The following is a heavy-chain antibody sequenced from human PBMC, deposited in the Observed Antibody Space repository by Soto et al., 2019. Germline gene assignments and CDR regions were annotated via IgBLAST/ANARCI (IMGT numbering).Heavy chain of an antibody. CDR1: GFTFSSYG. Sequence: GGSLRLSCAASGFTFSSYGMHWVRQAPGKGLEWVAVISYDGSNKYYADSVKGRFTISRDNSKNTLYLQMNSLRAEDTAVYYCAKDPAYLGELSSPLFDYWGQGTLVTVSS. V-gene: IGHV3-30*18. D-gene: IGHD3-16*02. J-gene: IGHJ4*02. CDR3: AKDPAYLGELSSPLFDY. CDR2: ISYDGSNK.